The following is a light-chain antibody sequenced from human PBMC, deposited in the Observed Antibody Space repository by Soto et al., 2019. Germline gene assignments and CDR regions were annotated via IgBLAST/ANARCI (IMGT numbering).Light chain of an antibody. CDR2: QVT. J-gene: IGLJ1*01. V-gene: IGLV2-14*01. CDR1: SSDVGGYYY. CDR3: CSYSSSSTFYV. Sequence: QSVLTQPAAVSGSPGQSITISCTGTSSDVGGYYYVSWYQHHPGKAPKRIIYQVTSRPSGVSNRFSASKSGNTASLTISALQAEDEALYYCCSYSSSSTFYVFGTGTKVTVL.